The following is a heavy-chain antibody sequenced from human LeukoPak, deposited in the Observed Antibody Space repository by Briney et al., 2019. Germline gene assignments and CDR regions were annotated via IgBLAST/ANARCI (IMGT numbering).Heavy chain of an antibody. CDR1: GGSISSYY. J-gene: IGHJ3*02. CDR3: ARSAARGYYDSSGYYRGAFDI. Sequence: PSETLSLTCTVSGGSISSYYWSWIRQPPGKGLEWIGYIYYSGSTNYNPSLKRRVTISVDTSKNQFSLKLSSVTAADTAVYYCARSAARGYYDSSGYYRGAFDIWGQGTMVTASS. CDR2: IYYSGST. D-gene: IGHD3-22*01. V-gene: IGHV4-59*08.